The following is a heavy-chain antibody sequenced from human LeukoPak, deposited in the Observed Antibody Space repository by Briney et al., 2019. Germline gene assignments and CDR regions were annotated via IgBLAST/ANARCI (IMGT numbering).Heavy chain of an antibody. CDR3: ARGGWGTAIDY. Sequence: PGASLRLSCAAPGFTLSSSWMHWARQAPGKGLVGGSYIRGCGRSPTYASSVQGRFTISRDNAKNTLDLHMHSLRAEDTAVYYCARGGWGTAIDYWAQGTLVSVSS. D-gene: IGHD1-7*01. V-gene: IGHV3-74*01. J-gene: IGHJ4*02. CDR2: IRGCGRSP. CDR1: GFTLSSSW.